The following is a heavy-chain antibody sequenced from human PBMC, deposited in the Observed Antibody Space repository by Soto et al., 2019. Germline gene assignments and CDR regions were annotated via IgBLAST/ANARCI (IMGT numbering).Heavy chain of an antibody. V-gene: IGHV1-2*02. Sequence: EASEKVSCKASGYTFSDYYIHWVRQAPGQGLEWMGWINPNSGGTKYAPKFQGGVTMTGDTSITTAYMELSRLRSGDTAVYYCAREPATAKPEGVDFWGQGTLVTVSS. CDR1: GYTFSDYY. D-gene: IGHD1-1*01. J-gene: IGHJ4*02. CDR3: AREPATAKPEGVDF. CDR2: INPNSGGT.